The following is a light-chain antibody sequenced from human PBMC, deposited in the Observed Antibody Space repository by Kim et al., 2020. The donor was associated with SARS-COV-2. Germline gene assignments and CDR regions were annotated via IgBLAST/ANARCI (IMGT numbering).Light chain of an antibody. J-gene: IGKJ4*01. CDR3: QQYYGWPLT. Sequence: ESPGERATLTSRASQSISSHLSWYQQNPGQAPRLLNYEASTRATGLPARFSGSGSGTEFTLTISSLQSEDFAVYYFQQYYGWPLTFGGGTKVDSK. V-gene: IGKV3-15*01. CDR1: QSISSH. CDR2: EAS.